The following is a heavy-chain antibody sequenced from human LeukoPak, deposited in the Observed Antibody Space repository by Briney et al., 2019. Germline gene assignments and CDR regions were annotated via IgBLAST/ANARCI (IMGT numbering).Heavy chain of an antibody. CDR1: GYTFTSYY. CDR3: ARVTDYYGSGSYYMGGSRPYFDI. J-gene: IGHJ3*02. D-gene: IGHD3-10*01. CDR2: INPNSGGT. V-gene: IGHV1-2*02. Sequence: ASVKVSCKASGYTFTSYYMHWVRQAPGQGLEWMGWINPNSGGTNYAQKFQGRVTMTRDTSISTAYMELSRLRSDDTAVYYCARVTDYYGSGSYYMGGSRPYFDIWGQGTMVTVSS.